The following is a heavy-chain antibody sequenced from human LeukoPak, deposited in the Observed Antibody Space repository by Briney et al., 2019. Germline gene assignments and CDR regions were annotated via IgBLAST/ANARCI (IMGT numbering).Heavy chain of an antibody. J-gene: IGHJ4*02. D-gene: IGHD3-10*01. Sequence: PGGSLRLSCAASGFTLSSYMMTWVRQAPGKGLEWVSSMKESTADTYYADSVKGRFTISRDNSKNTLYLHMNSLIPEDTAVYFCAKDWKFYYVSGSFFPDNWGQGTLVTVSS. CDR2: MKESTADT. CDR1: GFTLSSYM. V-gene: IGHV3-23*01. CDR3: AKDWKFYYVSGSFFPDN.